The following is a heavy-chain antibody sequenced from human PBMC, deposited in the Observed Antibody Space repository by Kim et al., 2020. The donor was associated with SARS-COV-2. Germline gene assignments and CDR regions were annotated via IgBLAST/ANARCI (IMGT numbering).Heavy chain of an antibody. CDR2: INHSGST. CDR1: GGSFSGYY. D-gene: IGHD3-9*01. Sequence: SETLSLTCAVYGGSFSGYYWSWIRQPPGKGLEWIGEINHSGSTNYNPSLKSRVTISVDTSKNQFSLKLSSVTAAHTAVYYCARGQKHDWYVPYYYYGMDVWGQGTTVTVSS. J-gene: IGHJ6*02. CDR3: ARGQKHDWYVPYYYYGMDV. V-gene: IGHV4-34*01.